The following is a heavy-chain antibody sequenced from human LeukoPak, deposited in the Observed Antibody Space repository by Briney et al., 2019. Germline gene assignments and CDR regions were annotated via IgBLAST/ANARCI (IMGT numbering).Heavy chain of an antibody. CDR3: ARHEGSSSGWYGEYFQH. J-gene: IGHJ1*01. D-gene: IGHD6-19*01. V-gene: IGHV4-39*01. CDR1: GCPISSSSYY. CDR2: IYYSGST. Sequence: PSETLSLHCTVSGCPISSSSYYWGWIRQPPGKGLGWIGSIYYSGSTYYNPSLKSRITISVDTSKNQFSLKLSSVTAADTAVYYCARHEGSSSGWYGEYFQHGGQGTLVTVLS.